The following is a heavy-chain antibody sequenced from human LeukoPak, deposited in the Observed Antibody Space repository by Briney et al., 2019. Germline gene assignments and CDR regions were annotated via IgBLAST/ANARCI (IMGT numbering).Heavy chain of an antibody. CDR3: ASLRYFDWLPQKPHFDY. Sequence: ASVKVSCKASGYTFTSYYMHWVRQAPGQGLEWMGIINPSGGSTSYAQKFQGRVTMTRDTSTSTVYMELSSLRSEDTAVYYCASLRYFDWLPQKPHFDYWGQGTLVAVSS. CDR1: GYTFTSYY. D-gene: IGHD3-9*01. J-gene: IGHJ4*02. V-gene: IGHV1-46*01. CDR2: INPSGGST.